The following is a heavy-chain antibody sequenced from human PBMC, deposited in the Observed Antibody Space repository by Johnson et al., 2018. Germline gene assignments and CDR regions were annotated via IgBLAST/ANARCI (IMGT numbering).Heavy chain of an antibody. V-gene: IGHV1-69*01. CDR1: GGTFSSYT. CDR2: IIPIFGTA. J-gene: IGHJ6*02. Sequence: QVQLVESGAEVKKPGSSVKVSCKASGGTFSSYTISWVRQAPGQGLEWMGGIIPIFGTANYAQKFQGRVTITADESTSTAYMELSSLRSEDTAVYYCARECGSTSCYPYGMDVWGQGTTVTVSS. D-gene: IGHD2-2*01. CDR3: ARECGSTSCYPYGMDV.